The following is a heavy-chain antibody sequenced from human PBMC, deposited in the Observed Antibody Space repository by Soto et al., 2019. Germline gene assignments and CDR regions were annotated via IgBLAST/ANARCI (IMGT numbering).Heavy chain of an antibody. Sequence: SETLSLTCTVSGGSISSSSYYWGWIRQPPGKGLEWIGSIYYSGSTYYNPSLKSRVTISVDTSKNQFSLKLSSVTAADTAVYYCASHNSCSWYALHYYYYYGMDVWGQGTTVTVSS. CDR2: IYYSGST. D-gene: IGHD6-13*01. J-gene: IGHJ6*02. CDR3: ASHNSCSWYALHYYYYYGMDV. V-gene: IGHV4-39*01. CDR1: GGSISSSSYY.